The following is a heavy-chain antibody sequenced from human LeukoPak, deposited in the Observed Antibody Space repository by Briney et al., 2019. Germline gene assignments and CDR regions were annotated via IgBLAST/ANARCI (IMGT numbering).Heavy chain of an antibody. J-gene: IGHJ4*02. V-gene: IGHV3-74*01. CDR2: INSDGSST. D-gene: IGHD4-17*01. CDR3: AREDRTTLTNPVDY. CDR1: GFTFSSFW. Sequence: GGSLRLSCAASGFTFSSFWMHWVRQAPGKGLVWVSRINSDGSSTSYADSVKGRFTISRDNAKNTLYLQMNSLRDEDTAVYYCAREDRTTLTNPVDYWGQETLVTVSS.